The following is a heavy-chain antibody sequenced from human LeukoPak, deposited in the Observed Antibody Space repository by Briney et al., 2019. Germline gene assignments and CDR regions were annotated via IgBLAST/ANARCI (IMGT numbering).Heavy chain of an antibody. CDR3: ARSDGSGSYFCRDY. CDR2: ISAYNGNT. D-gene: IGHD3-10*01. V-gene: IGHV1-18*01. J-gene: IGHJ4*02. CDR1: GYTFTSYG. Sequence: ASAKVSCTASGYTFTSYGISWVRQAPGHGLEWVGWISAYNGNTNYAQKLQGRVTMTTDTSTSTAYMELKRRSSDDTAVYYCARSDGSGSYFCRDYWGQGTLVTVSS.